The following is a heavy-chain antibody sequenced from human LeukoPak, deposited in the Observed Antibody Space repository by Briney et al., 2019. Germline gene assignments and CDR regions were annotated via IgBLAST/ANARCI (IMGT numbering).Heavy chain of an antibody. V-gene: IGHV1-46*01. CDR2: INPSGGGT. D-gene: IGHD6-13*01. CDR1: GYTFSSYY. CDR3: VRETDIAAAANYFDY. Sequence: ASVKVSCKASGYTFSSYYVHWVRQAPGQGLEWMGIINPSGGGTTYAQKFQGRVTMTSDASTSTVYMDLSSLRPEDTAVYYCVRETDIAAAANYFDYWGQGTLVTVSS. J-gene: IGHJ4*02.